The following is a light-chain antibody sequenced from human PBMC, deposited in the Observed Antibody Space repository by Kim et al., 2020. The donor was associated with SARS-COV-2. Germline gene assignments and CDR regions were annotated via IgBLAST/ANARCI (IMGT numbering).Light chain of an antibody. Sequence: QSVLTQPPSASATPGLRVSVSCSGSNSNIGSKTVNWYQLLPGTAPKLLIYNNNQRPSGVPDRFSGSKSGTSASLAISGLQSEDEATYYCATWDDSLNGWVFGGGTKVTVL. CDR2: NNN. CDR1: NSNIGSKT. J-gene: IGLJ3*02. CDR3: ATWDDSLNGWV. V-gene: IGLV1-44*01.